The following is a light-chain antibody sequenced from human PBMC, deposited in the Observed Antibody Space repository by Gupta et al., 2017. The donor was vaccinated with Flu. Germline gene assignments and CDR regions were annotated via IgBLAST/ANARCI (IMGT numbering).Light chain of an antibody. CDR3: QQSDSDPRYT. J-gene: IGKJ2*01. V-gene: IGKV1-39*01. Sequence: SSLSASVGDRVTISCRATRSIRTYLNWYKQRPGKAPKVLIYAASSWQSGVPSRFSGSGYGTDFTLTISSRQPEDFATYYCQQSDSDPRYTFGQGTKLEIK. CDR2: AAS. CDR1: RSIRTY.